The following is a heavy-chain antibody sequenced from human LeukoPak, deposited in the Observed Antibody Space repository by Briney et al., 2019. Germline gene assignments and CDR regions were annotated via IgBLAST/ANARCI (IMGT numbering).Heavy chain of an antibody. V-gene: IGHV4-34*01. J-gene: IGHJ4*02. D-gene: IGHD4-23*01. CDR2: INHSGST. CDR3: ARKSGGNLGY. Sequence: SETLSLTCAVYGGSFSGYYWSWIRQPPGKGLEWIGEINHSGSTNYNPSLKSRVTISVDTSKNQFSLKLSSVTAADTAVYYCARKSGGNLGYWGQGTLVTVSS. CDR1: GGSFSGYY.